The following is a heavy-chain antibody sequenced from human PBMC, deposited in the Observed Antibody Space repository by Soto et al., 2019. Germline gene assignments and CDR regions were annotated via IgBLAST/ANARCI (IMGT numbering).Heavy chain of an antibody. J-gene: IGHJ4*02. CDR1: GFTFNTYA. V-gene: IGHV3-23*01. Sequence: AGGSLRLSCAASGFTFNTYAMSWVRQAPGKGLEWVSGTTGSSGVTYYADSVKGRFTISRDNSKNTLFLQMNSLRADDTAVYYCAKDGMVAAAGFYYFENWGQGTQVTVS. CDR3: AKDGMVAAAGFYYFEN. CDR2: TTGSSGVT. D-gene: IGHD6-25*01.